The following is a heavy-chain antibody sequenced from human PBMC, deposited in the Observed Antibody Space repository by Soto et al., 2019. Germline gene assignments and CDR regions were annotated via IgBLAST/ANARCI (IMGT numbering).Heavy chain of an antibody. D-gene: IGHD4-17*01. V-gene: IGHV1-3*01. CDR1: GYTFTSYA. J-gene: IGHJ6*02. CDR2: INAGNGNT. CDR3: ARIRGHYYYYGMDV. Sequence: ASVKVSCKASGYTFTSYAMHWVRQAPGQRLEWMGWINAGNGNTKYSQKFQGRVTITRDTSASTAYMELSSLRSEDTAVYYCARIRGHYYYYGMDVWGQGTTVTVSS.